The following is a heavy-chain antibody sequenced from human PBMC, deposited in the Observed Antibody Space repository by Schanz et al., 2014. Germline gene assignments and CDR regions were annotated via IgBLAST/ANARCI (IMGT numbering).Heavy chain of an antibody. CDR3: ARDHQWLARYYMDV. CDR2: INSRSNFI. V-gene: IGHV3-21*01. J-gene: IGHJ6*03. Sequence: EVKLVESGGGLVQPGGSLRLSCAASGFTFSNYSMNWVRQAPGKGLEWVSSINSRSNFIYYADSVKGRFTISRDNPKKTLYLQMNSLRAEDTAVYYCARDHQWLARYYMDVWGKGTTVTVSS. D-gene: IGHD6-19*01. CDR1: GFTFSNYS.